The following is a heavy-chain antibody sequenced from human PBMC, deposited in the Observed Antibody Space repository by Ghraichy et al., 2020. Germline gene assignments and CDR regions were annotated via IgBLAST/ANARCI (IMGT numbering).Heavy chain of an antibody. CDR1: GFTFDDYA. CDR3: AKDTRGYSSGIDY. Sequence: SLRLSCAASGFTFDDYAMHWVRQAPGKGLEWVSGVSWNSGSIGYADSVKGRFTISRDNAKNSLYLQMNSLRAEDTALYYCAKDTRGYSSGIDYWGQGTLVTVSS. J-gene: IGHJ4*02. D-gene: IGHD6-19*01. V-gene: IGHV3-9*01. CDR2: VSWNSGSI.